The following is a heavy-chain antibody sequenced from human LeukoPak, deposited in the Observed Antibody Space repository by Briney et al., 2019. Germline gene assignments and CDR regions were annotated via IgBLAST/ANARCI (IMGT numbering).Heavy chain of an antibody. CDR2: ISSSSSYI. Sequence: GGSLRLSCAASGFTFSSYSMNWVRQAPGKGLEWVSSISSSSSYIYYADSVKGRFTISRDNVKNSLYLQMNSLRAEDTAVYYCARGVGWYFDLWGRGTLVTVSS. D-gene: IGHD1-26*01. V-gene: IGHV3-21*01. CDR3: ARGVGWYFDL. CDR1: GFTFSSYS. J-gene: IGHJ2*01.